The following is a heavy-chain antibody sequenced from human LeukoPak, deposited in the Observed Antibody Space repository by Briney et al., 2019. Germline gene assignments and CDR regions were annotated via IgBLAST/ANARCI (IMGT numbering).Heavy chain of an antibody. CDR2: IWYDGSNK. J-gene: IGHJ5*02. CDR3: AKEGELTTYNWFDP. V-gene: IGHV3-33*06. CDR1: GFTFSSYG. Sequence: PGGSLRLSCAASGFTFSSYGMHWVRQAPGKGLEWVAVIWYDGSNKYYADSVKGRFTISRDNSKNTLYLQMNSLRAEDTAVYYCAKEGELTTYNWFDPWGQGTLVTVSS. D-gene: IGHD3-3*01.